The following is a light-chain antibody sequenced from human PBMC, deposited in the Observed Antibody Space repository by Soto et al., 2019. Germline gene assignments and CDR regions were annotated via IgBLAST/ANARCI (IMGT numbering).Light chain of an antibody. CDR1: QSIDTH. CDR3: QQGHRIPPT. CDR2: AAS. J-gene: IGKJ4*01. V-gene: IGKV1-39*01. Sequence: DIQMTQSPSSLSASVGDRVTINCRASQSIDTHLNWYQQNPGKAPKLLIFAASYLQNGVPSRFSGSGSGTDFALTISSLQPEDFATYYCQQGHRIPPTFGGGTKVEIK.